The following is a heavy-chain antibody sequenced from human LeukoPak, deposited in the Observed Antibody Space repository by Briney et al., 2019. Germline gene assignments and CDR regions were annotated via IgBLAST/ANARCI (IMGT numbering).Heavy chain of an antibody. D-gene: IGHD3-3*01. J-gene: IGHJ6*02. CDR3: AKDVGPGGVEWLLSQYYYYGMDV. CDR1: GFTFSSYG. V-gene: IGHV3-30*18. CDR2: ISYDGSNK. Sequence: GRSLRLSCAASGFTFSSYGMHWVRQAPGKGLEWVAVISYDGSNKYYADSVKGRFTISRDNSKNTLYLQMNSLRAEDTAVYYCAKDVGPGGVEWLLSQYYYYGMDVWGQGTTVTVSS.